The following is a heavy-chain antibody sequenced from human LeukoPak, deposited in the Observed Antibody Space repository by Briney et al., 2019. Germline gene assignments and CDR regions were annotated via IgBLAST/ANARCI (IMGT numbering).Heavy chain of an antibody. J-gene: IGHJ6*02. CDR1: GYTFTSYG. CDR3: ARDRSANRGYSYGWVYYYYGMDV. D-gene: IGHD5-18*01. CDR2: ISAYNGNT. Sequence: GASVKVSCKASGYTFTSYGISWVRQAPGQGLEWMGWISAYNGNTNYAQKLQGRVTMTTNTSTNTPHMELGSLRSDDTAVYYCARDRSANRGYSYGWVYYYYGMDVWGQGTTVTVSS. V-gene: IGHV1-18*01.